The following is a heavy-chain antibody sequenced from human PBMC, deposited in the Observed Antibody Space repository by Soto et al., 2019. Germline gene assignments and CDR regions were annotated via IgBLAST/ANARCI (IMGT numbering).Heavy chain of an antibody. J-gene: IGHJ4*02. CDR3: ASGGEGSIAVAG. CDR2: IYYTGRT. CDR1: GGSISGSNYY. Sequence: LSLTCTVSGGSISGSNYYWGWIRQPPGKGLEWIGAIYYTGRTYYKPSLKSRVTISVDTSKNQFSLRLNSVTAADTAVYYCASGGEGSIAVAGWGQGTLVTVSS. V-gene: IGHV4-39*01. D-gene: IGHD6-19*01.